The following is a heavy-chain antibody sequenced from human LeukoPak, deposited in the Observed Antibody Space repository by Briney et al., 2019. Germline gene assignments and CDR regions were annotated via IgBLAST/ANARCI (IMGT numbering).Heavy chain of an antibody. CDR3: AKDRVGAKYYFDY. CDR2: ISYDGSNK. D-gene: IGHD1-26*01. V-gene: IGHV3-30-3*01. CDR1: GFTFSSYA. Sequence: GGSLRLSCAASGFTFSSYAMHWVRQAPGKGLEWVAVISYDGSNKYYADSVKGRFTISRDNSKNTLYLQMNSLRAEDTAVYYCAKDRVGAKYYFDYWGQGTLVTVSS. J-gene: IGHJ4*02.